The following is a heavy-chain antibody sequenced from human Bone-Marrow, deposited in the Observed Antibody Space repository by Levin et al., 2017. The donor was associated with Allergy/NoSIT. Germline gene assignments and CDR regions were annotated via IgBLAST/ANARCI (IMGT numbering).Heavy chain of an antibody. CDR2: ITGSGGGT. CDR1: GFTFDSYA. J-gene: IGHJ4*02. Sequence: GGSLRLSCAASGFTFDSYAMSWVRQAPGKGPEWVSGITGSGGGTFYADSVKGRFTISRDNSKNTLDRQRSSLRVEDTAVYYCAKDLDESYYDLWSGYFRFDYWGQGTLVTVSS. CDR3: AKDLDESYYDLWSGYFRFDY. D-gene: IGHD3-3*01. V-gene: IGHV3-23*01.